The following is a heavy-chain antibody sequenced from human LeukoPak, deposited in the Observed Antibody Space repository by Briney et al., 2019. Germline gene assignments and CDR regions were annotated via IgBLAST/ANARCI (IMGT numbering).Heavy chain of an antibody. CDR2: ISGHNGNT. J-gene: IGHJ2*01. CDR1: GYTFITYG. D-gene: IGHD3-16*02. V-gene: IGHV1-18*01. CDR3: KVRGTYRSYWYFDH. Sequence: ASVKVSCKASGYTFITYGISWVRQAPGQGLEWMGWISGHNGNTQYAQKLQGRVTMTTDTVTTTAYMELRSLTSDDTAVYCAKVRGTYRSYWYFDHWGRGTLVSVSS.